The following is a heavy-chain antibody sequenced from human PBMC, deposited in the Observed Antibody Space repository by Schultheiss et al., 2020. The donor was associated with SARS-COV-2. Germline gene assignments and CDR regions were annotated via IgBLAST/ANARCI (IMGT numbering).Heavy chain of an antibody. D-gene: IGHD2-21*02. CDR1: GFTFSSSW. J-gene: IGHJ4*02. Sequence: GESLKISCAASGFTFSSSWMHWVCQAPEKGLEWVADIKCDGSEKYYVDSVKGRLTISRDNAKNSLYLQVNSLRAEDMTVYYCVRGRLFIVVVTAIPDYWGQGTLVTVSS. CDR2: IKCDGSEK. V-gene: IGHV3-52*01. CDR3: VRGRLFIVVVTAIPDY.